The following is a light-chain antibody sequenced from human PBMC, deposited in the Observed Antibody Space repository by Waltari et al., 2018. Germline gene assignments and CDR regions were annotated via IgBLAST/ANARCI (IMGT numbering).Light chain of an antibody. CDR3: QVWDSSNDHVV. V-gene: IGLV3-21*03. CDR1: NIGSKP. J-gene: IGLJ3*02. Sequence: SYVLTQPPSVSVPPGKTASITCGGDNIGSKPVHWYQPRPGPAPVLVVFDDSDRPSGIPERFSGSNSGNTATLTISRVEAGDEADYSCQVWDSSNDHVVFGGGTKLTVL. CDR2: DDS.